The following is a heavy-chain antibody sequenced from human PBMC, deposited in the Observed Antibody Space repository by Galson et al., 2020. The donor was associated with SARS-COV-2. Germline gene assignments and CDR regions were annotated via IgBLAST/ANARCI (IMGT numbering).Heavy chain of an antibody. CDR2: INSDGSST. Sequence: GGSLRLSCAASGFTFSSYWMHWVRQAPGKGLVWVSRINSDGSSTSYADSVKGRFTISRDNAKNTLYLQMNSLRAEDTAVYYCARVGAPVLRDFDWLLDTRSSWEGGMDGWGQGTTVTVSS. J-gene: IGHJ6*02. D-gene: IGHD3-9*01. CDR3: ARVGAPVLRDFDWLLDTRSSWEGGMDG. V-gene: IGHV3-74*01. CDR1: GFTFSSYW.